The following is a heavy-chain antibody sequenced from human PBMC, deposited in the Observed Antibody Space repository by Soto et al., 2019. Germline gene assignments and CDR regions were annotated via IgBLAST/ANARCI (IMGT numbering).Heavy chain of an antibody. Sequence: SVKVSCKASGGTFSSYAISWVRQAPGQGLEWMGGIIPIFGTANYAQKFQGRVTITADKSTSTAYMELSSLRSEDTAVYYCASDLTGPSSYYCYGDLDVWGQGTTVTVSS. V-gene: IGHV1-69*06. D-gene: IGHD1-1*01. CDR1: GGTFSSYA. CDR3: ASDLTGPSSYYCYGDLDV. CDR2: IIPIFGTA. J-gene: IGHJ6*02.